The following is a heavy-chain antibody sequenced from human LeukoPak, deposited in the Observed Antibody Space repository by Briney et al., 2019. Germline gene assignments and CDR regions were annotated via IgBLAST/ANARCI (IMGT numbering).Heavy chain of an antibody. D-gene: IGHD3-22*01. V-gene: IGHV3-43*02. CDR1: GFTFSSVA. J-gene: IGHJ3*02. CDR2: ITGDGGST. Sequence: GGSLRLSCAASGFTFSSVAMTWVRQAPGKGLEWVSLITGDGGSTYYADSVKGRFTISRDNSKNSLYLQMNSLRTEDTAVYYCARHPYYYESSTYLRHDAFDIWGQGTMVTVSS. CDR3: ARHPYYYESSTYLRHDAFDI.